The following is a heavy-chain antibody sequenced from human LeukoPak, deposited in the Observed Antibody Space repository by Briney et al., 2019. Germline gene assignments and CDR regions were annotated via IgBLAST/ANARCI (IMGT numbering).Heavy chain of an antibody. Sequence: GGSLRLSCAASGFTFSSYWMSWVRQAPGKGLEWVANIKQDGSEKYYVDSVKGRFTISRDNSKNTLYLQMNSLRAEDTAVYYCAKGKMVIKNSPFDYWGQGTLVTVSS. CDR1: GFTFSSYW. CDR2: IKQDGSEK. V-gene: IGHV3-7*01. D-gene: IGHD2-21*01. J-gene: IGHJ4*02. CDR3: AKGKMVIKNSPFDY.